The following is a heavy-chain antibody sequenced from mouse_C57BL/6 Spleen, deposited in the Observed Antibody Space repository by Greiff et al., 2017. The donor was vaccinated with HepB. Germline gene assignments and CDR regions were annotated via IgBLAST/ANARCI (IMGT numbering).Heavy chain of an antibody. D-gene: IGHD1-2*01. CDR1: GFTFSSYA. CDR3: TRGLRQYFDV. V-gene: IGHV5-9-1*02. CDR2: ISSGGDYI. J-gene: IGHJ1*03. Sequence: EVKLMESGEGLVKPGGSLKLSCAASGFTFSSYAMSWVRQTPEKRLEWVAYISSGGDYIYYADTVKGRFTISRDNARNTLYLQLSSLKSEDTAMYYCTRGLRQYFDVWGTGTTVTVSS.